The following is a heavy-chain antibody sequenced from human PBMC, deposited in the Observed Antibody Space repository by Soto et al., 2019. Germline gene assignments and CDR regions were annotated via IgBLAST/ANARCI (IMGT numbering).Heavy chain of an antibody. CDR2: IYPGDSDT. CDR1: GYSFTSYW. CDR3: ASLAAAGTGYYRGPPTPYYFDY. V-gene: IGHV5-51*01. J-gene: IGHJ4*02. D-gene: IGHD6-13*01. Sequence: GESLKISCKGSGYSFTSYWIGWVRQMPGKGLEWMGIIYPGDSDTRYSPSFQGQVTISADKSISTAYLQWSSLKASDTAMYYCASLAAAGTGYYRGPPTPYYFDYWGQGTLVTVSS.